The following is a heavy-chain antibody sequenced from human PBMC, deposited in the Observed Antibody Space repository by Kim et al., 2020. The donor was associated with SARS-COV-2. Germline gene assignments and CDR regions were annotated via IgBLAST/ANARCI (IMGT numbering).Heavy chain of an antibody. D-gene: IGHD6-19*01. J-gene: IGHJ4*02. CDR3: ASDMSSGWVYF. V-gene: IGHV4-59*01. Sequence: SETLSLTCTVSGGSINRNYWSWFRQPPGKGLEWIGYIYYTGSTNYNPSLQSRVAFSVDRSNNQFSLKLKSLTAADTAVYYCASDMSSGWVYFWGRGALVTVSS. CDR2: IYYTGST. CDR1: GGSINRNY.